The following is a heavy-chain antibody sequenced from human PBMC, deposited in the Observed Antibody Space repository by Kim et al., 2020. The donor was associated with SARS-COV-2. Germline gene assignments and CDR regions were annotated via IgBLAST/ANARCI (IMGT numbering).Heavy chain of an antibody. Sequence: FTISRDNSKNRLYLQMNSLRAEDTAVYYCAKRREGNYYDSSGYRWGVFDYWGQGTLVTVSS. CDR3: AKRREGNYYDSSGYRWGVFDY. D-gene: IGHD3-22*01. V-gene: IGHV3-23*01. J-gene: IGHJ4*02.